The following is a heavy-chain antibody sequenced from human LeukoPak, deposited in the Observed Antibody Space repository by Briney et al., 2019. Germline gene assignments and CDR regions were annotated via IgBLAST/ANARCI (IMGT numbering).Heavy chain of an antibody. J-gene: IGHJ4*02. V-gene: IGHV3-23*01. D-gene: IGHD6-19*01. CDR1: GFTFSSYA. CDR3: ARLLSGWYLADY. Sequence: GGSLRLSCAASGFTFSSYAMSWVRQAPGQGLEWVSGISGSGGTTYYADSVKGRFTISRDNSKSTLYLQMNSLRAEDTAVYYCARLLSGWYLADYWGQGTLVTVSS. CDR2: ISGSGGTT.